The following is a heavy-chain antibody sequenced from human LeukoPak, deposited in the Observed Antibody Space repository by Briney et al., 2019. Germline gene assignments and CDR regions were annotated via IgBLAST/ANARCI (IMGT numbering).Heavy chain of an antibody. Sequence: PSETLSLTCSVSGGSINSRSYYWGWIRQPPGKGLEWIGSIYYSGSTYYNPSLKSRVTISVDTSKNQFSLRLSSVTAADTAVYYCARDQSGYSSYYYYGMDVWGQGTTVTVSS. CDR3: ARDQSGYSSYYYYGMDV. CDR1: GGSINSRSYY. V-gene: IGHV4-39*07. J-gene: IGHJ6*02. D-gene: IGHD5-18*01. CDR2: IYYSGST.